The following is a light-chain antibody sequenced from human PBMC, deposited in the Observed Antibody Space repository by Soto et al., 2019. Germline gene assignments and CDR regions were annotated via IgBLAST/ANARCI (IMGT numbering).Light chain of an antibody. CDR2: GAS. Sequence: EIVLTQSLGTVSLCPGERATLSCRASQSVSSSYLAWYQQKPGQAPRLLIYGASSRATGIPDRFTGSGSGTDFTLTINRVEPEDFAVYFCQQYAGSPRTFGQGAKVDIK. V-gene: IGKV3-20*01. J-gene: IGKJ1*01. CDR1: QSVSSSY. CDR3: QQYAGSPRT.